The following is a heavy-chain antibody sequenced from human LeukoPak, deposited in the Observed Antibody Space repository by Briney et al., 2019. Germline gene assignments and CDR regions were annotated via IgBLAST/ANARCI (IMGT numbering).Heavy chain of an antibody. D-gene: IGHD3-22*01. CDR1: GFTFSSYS. CDR3: ARVGEVVVRMHYFDY. V-gene: IGHV3-21*01. J-gene: IGHJ4*02. CDR2: ITSSSSYI. Sequence: GGSLRLSCAASGFTFSSYSMNWVRQAPGKGLEWVSSITSSSSYIYYADSVKGRFTISRDNAKNSLYLQMNSLRAEDTAVYYCARVGEVVVRMHYFDYWGQGTLVTVSS.